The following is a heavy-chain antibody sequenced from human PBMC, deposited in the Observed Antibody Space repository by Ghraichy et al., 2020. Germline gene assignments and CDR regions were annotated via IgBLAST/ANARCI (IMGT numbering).Heavy chain of an antibody. D-gene: IGHD2-2*01. J-gene: IGHJ5*02. CDR2: INPSGGST. CDR1: GYTFTSYY. Sequence: ASVKVSCKASGYTFTSYYMHWVRQAPGQGLEWMGIINPSGGSTSYAQKFQGRVTMTRDPSTSTVYMELSSLRSEDTAVYYCARGDIVVVPAAIQALFDPWGQGTLVTVSS. V-gene: IGHV1-46*01. CDR3: ARGDIVVVPAAIQALFDP.